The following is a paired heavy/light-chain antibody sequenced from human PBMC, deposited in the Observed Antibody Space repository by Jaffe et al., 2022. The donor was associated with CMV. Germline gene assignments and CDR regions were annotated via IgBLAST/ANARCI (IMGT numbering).Heavy chain of an antibody. CDR3: ARVGEAGSGYTFDY. CDR2: IDWDDEK. V-gene: IGHV2-70*20. J-gene: IGHJ4*02. D-gene: IGHD1-26*01. CDR1: GFSLTTYGMS. Sequence: QVTLRESGPALVKPTQTLTLTCSLSGFSLTTYGMSVSWVRQLPGRALEWLALIDWDDEKFYKASLKTRLTISRDTSKSQVVLTMTNMDPLDTATYYCARVGEAGSGYTFDYWGQGTLVHVSS.
Light chain of an antibody. CDR2: EAS. J-gene: IGKJ5*01. CDR1: RDVNKT. Sequence: DIQMTQSPSSLSASVGDWVTITCQASRDVNKTVNWYQQKPGIAPKLLIYEASKLQTGVPSRFSGSGSGTHFTLGIGGLQPEDIATYYCQQYDYFPVTFGQGTRLEIK. CDR3: QQYDYFPVT. V-gene: IGKV1-33*01.